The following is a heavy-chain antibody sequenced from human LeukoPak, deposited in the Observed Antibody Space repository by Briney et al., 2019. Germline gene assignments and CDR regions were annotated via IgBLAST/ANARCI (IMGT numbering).Heavy chain of an antibody. CDR3: VAGLGSSELDY. V-gene: IGHV3-15*01. Sequence: WGSLRLSCATSGFTFSDCWMSWVRQAPGKGLEWVGRIKRKIDGETTDYGAPVKGRFTISRDDSKNMLYLQMSSLQTEDTAVYYCVAGLGSSELDYWGQGTLVTVSS. D-gene: IGHD3-9*01. J-gene: IGHJ4*02. CDR1: GFTFSDCW. CDR2: IKRKIDGETT.